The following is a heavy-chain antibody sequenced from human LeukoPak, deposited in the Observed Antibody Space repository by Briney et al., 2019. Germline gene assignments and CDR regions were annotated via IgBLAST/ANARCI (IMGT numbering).Heavy chain of an antibody. CDR1: GFTFSSYG. CDR3: AKVVRYDYYYYMDV. J-gene: IGHJ6*03. CDR2: IRYDGSNK. D-gene: IGHD2-8*02. V-gene: IGHV3-30*02. Sequence: GGSLRLSCAASGFTFSSYGMHWVRQAPGKGLEWVAFIRYDGSNKYYADSVKGRFTISRDNSKNTLYLQMNSLRAEDTAVYYCAKVVRYDYYYYMDVRGKGTTVTVSS.